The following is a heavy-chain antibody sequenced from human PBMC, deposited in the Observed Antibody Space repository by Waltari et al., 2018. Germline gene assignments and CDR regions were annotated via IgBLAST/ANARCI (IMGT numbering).Heavy chain of an antibody. CDR1: GGSISSGGYY. J-gene: IGHJ4*02. CDR3: ARVRVGVIGYYFDY. Sequence: QVQLQESGPGLVKPSQTLSLTCTVSGGSISSGGYYWSWIRQHPGKGLEWIGYIDHSGSTYYNPSLKSRVTISVDRSKNQFSLKLSSVTAADTAVYYCARVRVGVIGYYFDYWGQGTLVTVSS. D-gene: IGHD3-22*01. CDR2: IDHSGST. V-gene: IGHV4-31*03.